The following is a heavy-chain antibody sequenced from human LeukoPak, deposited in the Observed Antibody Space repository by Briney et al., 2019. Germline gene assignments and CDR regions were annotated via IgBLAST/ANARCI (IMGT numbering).Heavy chain of an antibody. V-gene: IGHV3-66*01. CDR1: GFTVSSNY. CDR2: IYSGGST. CDR3: ARLGHIVVVTAIAGAFDI. J-gene: IGHJ3*02. D-gene: IGHD2-21*02. Sequence: GGSLRLSCAASGFTVSSNYMSWVRQAPGKGLEWVSVIYSGGSTYYADSVKGRFTISRDNSKNTLYLQMNSLRAEDTAVYYCARLGHIVVVTAIAGAFDIWGQGTMVTVSS.